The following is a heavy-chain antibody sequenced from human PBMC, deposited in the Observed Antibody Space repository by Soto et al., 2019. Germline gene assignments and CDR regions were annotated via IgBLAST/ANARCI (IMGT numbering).Heavy chain of an antibody. CDR2: IYPGDSDA. D-gene: IGHD6-13*01. V-gene: IGHV5-51*01. J-gene: IGHJ4*02. Sequence: PGESLKISCKGSGYSFTNYWIGWVRQMPGKGLEWMGIIYPGDSDARYSPSFQGQVTISADKSISTAYLQWSSLKASDTAMYYCARPRAAAGVSVWYHFDYWGQGTLVPVSS. CDR3: ARPRAAAGVSVWYHFDY. CDR1: GYSFTNYW.